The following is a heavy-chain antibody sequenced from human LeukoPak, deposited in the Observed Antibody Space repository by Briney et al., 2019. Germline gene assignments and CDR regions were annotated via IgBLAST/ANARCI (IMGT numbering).Heavy chain of an antibody. V-gene: IGHV3-30*18. D-gene: IGHD3-10*01. J-gene: IGHJ6*02. Sequence: PGRSLRLSCAASGFTFSSYGMDWVRQAPGKGLEWVAVISYDGSNKYYADSVKGRFTISRDNSKNTLFLQMNSLRAEDTAVYYCAKELVTDGSGSYQQNYYYFYGMDVWGQGTTVTVSS. CDR2: ISYDGSNK. CDR3: AKELVTDGSGSYQQNYYYFYGMDV. CDR1: GFTFSSYG.